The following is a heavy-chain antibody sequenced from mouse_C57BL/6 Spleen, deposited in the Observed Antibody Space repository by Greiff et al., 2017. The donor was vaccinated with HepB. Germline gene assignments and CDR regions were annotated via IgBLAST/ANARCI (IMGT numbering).Heavy chain of an antibody. CDR1: GYAFSSYW. CDR2: IYPGDGDT. J-gene: IGHJ3*01. V-gene: IGHV1-82*01. CDR3: AREGERDWFAY. Sequence: VQLQQSGPELVKPGASVKISCKASGYAFSSYWMNWVKQRPGQGLEWIGRIYPGDGDTNYNGQFKGTATLTADKSSSTAYMQLSILTSEDAAVYFCAREGERDWFAYWGQGTLVTGSA.